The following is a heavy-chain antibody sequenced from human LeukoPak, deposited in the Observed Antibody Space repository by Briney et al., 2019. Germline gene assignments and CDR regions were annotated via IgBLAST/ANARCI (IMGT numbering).Heavy chain of an antibody. CDR3: AREASLNYMDV. Sequence: GGSLRLSCAASGFSFSSYWMSWARQAPGKGLEWVANIKQDEGEKYYVDSVRGRFTISRDNAKNSLYLQMNSLRAEDTAVYYCAREASLNYMDVWGKGTTVTVSS. J-gene: IGHJ6*03. V-gene: IGHV3-7*01. CDR2: IKQDEGEK. CDR1: GFSFSSYW.